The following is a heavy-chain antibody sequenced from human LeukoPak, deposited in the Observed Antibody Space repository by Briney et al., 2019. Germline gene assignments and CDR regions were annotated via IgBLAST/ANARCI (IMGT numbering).Heavy chain of an antibody. CDR2: IYYSGST. Sequence: PSETLSLTCTVSGGSISSSSYYWGWIRQPPGKGLEWIGYIYYSGSTYYNPSLKSRVTISVDTSKNQFSLKLSSVTAADTAVYYCARGPPYYDAFDIWGQGTMVTVSS. D-gene: IGHD2-8*01. CDR1: GGSISSSSYY. CDR3: ARGPPYYDAFDI. V-gene: IGHV4-30-4*08. J-gene: IGHJ3*02.